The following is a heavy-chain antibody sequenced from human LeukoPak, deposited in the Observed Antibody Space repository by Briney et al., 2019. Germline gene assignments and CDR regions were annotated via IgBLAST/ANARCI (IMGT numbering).Heavy chain of an antibody. CDR2: IIPIFGTA. CDR3: AYSAFPSLDRWFDP. J-gene: IGHJ5*02. V-gene: IGHV1-69*13. D-gene: IGHD3-16*01. CDR1: GGTFTRYA. Sequence: SAKVSCKASGGTFTRYAISWVRQDPGQGPEWMGGIIPIFGTANYAQKFQGRVTIAADESTSTAYMELSSLRSEDTAVYYCAYSAFPSLDRWFDPWGQGTLVTVSS.